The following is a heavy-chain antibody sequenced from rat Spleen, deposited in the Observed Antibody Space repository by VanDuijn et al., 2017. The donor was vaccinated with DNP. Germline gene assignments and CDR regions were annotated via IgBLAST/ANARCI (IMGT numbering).Heavy chain of an antibody. D-gene: IGHD1-6*01. Sequence: EVQVVQSGGGLVQPGRSLKISCAASGFTFSDYYMSWVRQAPTMSLEWVATISYDGSSTYYRDSVKGRFTISRDNAKSTLYLQMDSLRSEDTATYYCARFTTGPMDAWGQGTSVTVSS. CDR3: ARFTTGPMDA. CDR1: GFTFSDYY. CDR2: ISYDGSST. V-gene: IGHV5-7*01. J-gene: IGHJ4*01.